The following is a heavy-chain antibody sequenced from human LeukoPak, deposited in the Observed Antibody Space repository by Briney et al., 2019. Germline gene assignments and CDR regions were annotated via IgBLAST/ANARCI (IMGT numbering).Heavy chain of an antibody. D-gene: IGHD2-15*01. CDR3: ASEYCSGGSCFGFDY. CDR2: IIPILGIA. Sequence: ASVKVSCKASGYTFTSYGISWVRQAPGQGLEWMGRIIPILGIANYAQKFQGRVTITADKSTSTAYMELSSLRSEDTAVYYCASEYCSGGSCFGFDYWGQGTLVTVSS. J-gene: IGHJ4*02. V-gene: IGHV1-69*04. CDR1: GYTFTSYG.